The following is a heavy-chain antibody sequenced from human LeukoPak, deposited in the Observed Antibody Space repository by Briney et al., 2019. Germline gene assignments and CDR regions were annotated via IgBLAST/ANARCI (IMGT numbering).Heavy chain of an antibody. V-gene: IGHV3-66*01. J-gene: IGHJ3*02. Sequence: GGSLRLSCAASGFTVSSNYMSWVRQAPGKGLEWVSVIYSGGSTYYADSVKGRFTISRDNSKNTLYLQMNSLRAEDTAVYYCAGSSSGIAVAGSPDAFDIWGQGTMVTVSS. CDR1: GFTVSSNY. CDR3: AGSSSGIAVAGSPDAFDI. CDR2: IYSGGST. D-gene: IGHD6-19*01.